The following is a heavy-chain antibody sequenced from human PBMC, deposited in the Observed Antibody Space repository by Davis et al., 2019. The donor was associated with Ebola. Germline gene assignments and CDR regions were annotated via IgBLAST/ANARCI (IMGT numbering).Heavy chain of an antibody. CDR2: ISSSSSYI. Sequence: GESLKISCAASGFTFSSYSMNWVRQAPGKGLEWVSSISSSSSYIYYADSVKGRFTISRDNSKNTLYLQMNSLRAEDTAVYYCAKGTWCDYWGQGTLVTVSS. CDR3: AKGTWCDY. CDR1: GFTFSSYS. V-gene: IGHV3-21*01. D-gene: IGHD4/OR15-4a*01. J-gene: IGHJ4*02.